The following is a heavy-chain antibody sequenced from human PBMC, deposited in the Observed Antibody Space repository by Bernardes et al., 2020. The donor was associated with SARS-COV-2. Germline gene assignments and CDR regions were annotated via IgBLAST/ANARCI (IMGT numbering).Heavy chain of an antibody. D-gene: IGHD7-27*01. CDR1: RPTFETYA. CDR3: VAMHLTEGFNY. Sequence: GRSLRVSCSASRPTFETYAFHWFRQAPGGGLEYVSAISLNGDDTDYSNAVKGRFTISRDNSKNTVDLQMTSLGVGDTALYYCVAMHLTEGFNYWGQGTLVTVSS. V-gene: IGHV3-64D*06. CDR2: ISLNGDDT. J-gene: IGHJ4*02.